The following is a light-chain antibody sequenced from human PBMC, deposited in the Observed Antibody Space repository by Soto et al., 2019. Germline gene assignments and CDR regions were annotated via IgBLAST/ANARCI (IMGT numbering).Light chain of an antibody. CDR1: QSISCW. V-gene: IGKV1-5*03. J-gene: IGKJ4*01. CDR3: EQYAAYPLT. CDR2: KAS. Sequence: DIQMTQSPSTLSASVGDRVTITCRASQSISCWLAWYQQKPGKAPNLLIYKASNLQSGVPSRFSGSGSGTEFTLIISSLQPDDFATYYCEQYAAYPLTVGGGTKVEIK.